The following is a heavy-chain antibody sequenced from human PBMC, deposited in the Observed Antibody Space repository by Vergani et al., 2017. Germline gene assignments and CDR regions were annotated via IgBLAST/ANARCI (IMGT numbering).Heavy chain of an antibody. J-gene: IGHJ6*02. CDR2: IVPILDRK. V-gene: IGHV1-69*04. CDR1: GGTFSSYA. D-gene: IGHD4-23*01. Sequence: QVQLVQSGAEVKKPGSSVKVSCKASGGTFSSYAISWVRQAPGQGLDWMGSIVPILDRKEYAQKFQGRVAITADTSTSTVYMEVSSLRCEDTAVYYCARDLGRSRVNSHYGMGVWGQGTTVTVSS. CDR3: ARDLGRSRVNSHYGMGV.